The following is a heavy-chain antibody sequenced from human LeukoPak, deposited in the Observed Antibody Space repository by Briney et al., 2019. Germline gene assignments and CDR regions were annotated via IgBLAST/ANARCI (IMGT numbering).Heavy chain of an antibody. Sequence: GGSLRLSCAASGFTFISYAMSWVRQAPGKGLEWVANIKQDGSEKYYVDSVKGRFTISRDNAKNSLYLQMNSLRAEDTAVYYCARDLYGDYPWDYWGQGTLVTVSS. CDR3: ARDLYGDYPWDY. CDR1: GFTFISYA. J-gene: IGHJ4*02. D-gene: IGHD4-17*01. CDR2: IKQDGSEK. V-gene: IGHV3-7*01.